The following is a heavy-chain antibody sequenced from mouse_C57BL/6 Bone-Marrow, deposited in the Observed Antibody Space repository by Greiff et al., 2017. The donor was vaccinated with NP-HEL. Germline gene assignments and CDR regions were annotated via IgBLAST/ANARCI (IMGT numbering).Heavy chain of an antibody. V-gene: IGHV1-81*01. D-gene: IGHD2-4*01. CDR2: IYPRSGNT. CDR1: GYTFTSYG. CDR3: ARYYDDYYWYFDV. J-gene: IGHJ1*03. Sequence: QVQLQQSGAELARPGASVKLSCKASGYTFTSYGISWVKQRTGQGLEWIGEIYPRSGNTYYNEKFKGKATLTADKSTSTAYMELRSLTSEDSAVYFCARYYDDYYWYFDVWGTGTTVTVSS.